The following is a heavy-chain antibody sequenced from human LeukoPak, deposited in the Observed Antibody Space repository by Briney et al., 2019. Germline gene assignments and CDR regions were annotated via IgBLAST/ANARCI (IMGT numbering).Heavy chain of an antibody. CDR2: ISGSGDNT. CDR3: AKDFVVVPGNVNYFDY. D-gene: IGHD2-21*02. J-gene: IGHJ4*02. Sequence: GGSLRLSCAASGFTFSSYEMNWVRQAPGKGLEWVSAISGSGDNTYYADSVKRRFTVSRDNSKNTLYVQMKSLRAEDTAVYYCAKDFVVVPGNVNYFDYWGQGTLVTVSS. V-gene: IGHV3-23*01. CDR1: GFTFSSYE.